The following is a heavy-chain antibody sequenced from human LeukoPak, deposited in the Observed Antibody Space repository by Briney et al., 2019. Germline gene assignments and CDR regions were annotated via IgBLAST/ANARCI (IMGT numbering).Heavy chain of an antibody. CDR1: GFTFSSYA. D-gene: IGHD3-22*01. J-gene: IGHJ4*02. Sequence: GGSLRLSCAASGFTFSSYAMTWVRQAPGKGLEWVSAISGRGGSTYYADSVKGRFTISRDNSKNTLYLQMSSLRAGDTAVYYCVKHYSDSSGYYPPFDYWGQGTLVTVSS. V-gene: IGHV3-23*01. CDR2: ISGRGGST. CDR3: VKHYSDSSGYYPPFDY.